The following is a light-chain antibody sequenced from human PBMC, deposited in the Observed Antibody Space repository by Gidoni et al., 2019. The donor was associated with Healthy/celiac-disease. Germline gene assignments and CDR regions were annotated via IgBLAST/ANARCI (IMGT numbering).Light chain of an antibody. Sequence: SQLTQAPAVSVALGQTVRITCQGDSLRSYYASWYQQKPGQAPVLVIYGKNNRPSGIPDRFSGSSSGNTASLTITGAQAEDEADYYCNSRDSSGNHVVFGGGTKLTVL. CDR2: GKN. V-gene: IGLV3-19*01. CDR1: SLRSYY. J-gene: IGLJ2*01. CDR3: NSRDSSGNHVV.